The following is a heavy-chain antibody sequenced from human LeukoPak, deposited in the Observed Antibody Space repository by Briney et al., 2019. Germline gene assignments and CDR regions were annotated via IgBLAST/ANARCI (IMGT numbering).Heavy chain of an antibody. D-gene: IGHD2-8*01. CDR1: GGSITSTNW. CDR3: SRENGAFSPFGY. CDR2: VSLSGLT. V-gene: IGHV4-4*02. Sequence: SDTLSLTCGVSGGSITSTNWWSWARQPPGQGLEWIGEVSLSGLTNYNPSLSSRVIMALDTSKNHLSLHLTSVTAADTAVYYCSRENGAFSPFGYWGQGYLVTVLS. J-gene: IGHJ4*02.